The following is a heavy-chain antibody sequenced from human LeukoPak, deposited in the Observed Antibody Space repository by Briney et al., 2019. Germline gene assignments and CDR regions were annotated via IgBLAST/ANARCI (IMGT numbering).Heavy chain of an antibody. Sequence: SETLSLTCTVSGGSISSYYWSWIRQPPGKGLEWIGYIYYSGSTNYNPSLKSRVTISVDTSKNQFSLKLSSVTAADTAVYYCFGSGSYSPFDYWGQGTLVTVSS. D-gene: IGHD3-10*01. CDR2: IYYSGST. V-gene: IGHV4-59*08. CDR3: FGSGSYSPFDY. J-gene: IGHJ4*02. CDR1: GGSISSYY.